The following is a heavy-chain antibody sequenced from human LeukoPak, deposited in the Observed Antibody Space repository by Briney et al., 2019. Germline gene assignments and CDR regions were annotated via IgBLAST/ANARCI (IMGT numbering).Heavy chain of an antibody. CDR1: GFTFSSYG. Sequence: GGSLRLSCAASGFTFSSYGMHWVRQAPGKGLEWVAYIQYDGSNEQYAHSVKGRFRISRDSSKNILYLQMNSLRAEDTAVYYCAKDRCSNGIGCYYYYMDVWGKGTTLSICS. D-gene: IGHD2-8*01. J-gene: IGHJ6*03. CDR2: IQYDGSNE. V-gene: IGHV3-30*02. CDR3: AKDRCSNGIGCYYYYMDV.